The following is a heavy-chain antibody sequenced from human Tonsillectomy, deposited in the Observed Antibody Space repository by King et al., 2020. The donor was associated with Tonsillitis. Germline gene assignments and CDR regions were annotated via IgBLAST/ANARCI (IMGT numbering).Heavy chain of an antibody. CDR3: ASLTYCGGDCYDAFDI. D-gene: IGHD2-21*02. J-gene: IGHJ3*02. CDR1: GSTLRSYW. CDR2: INSDGSST. V-gene: IGHV3-74*01. Sequence: EVQLVESGGGLVQPGGSLRLSCAASGSTLRSYWMHWVRQAPGKGLVWVSRINSDGSSTTYADSVKGQFTISRDNAKNTLYLQMNSLRAEDTAVYYCASLTYCGGDCYDAFDIWGQGTMVTVSS.